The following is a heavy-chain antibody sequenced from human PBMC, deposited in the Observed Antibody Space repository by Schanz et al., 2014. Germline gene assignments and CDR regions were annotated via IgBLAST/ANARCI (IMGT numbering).Heavy chain of an antibody. Sequence: EVQLVESGGGLVKPGGSLRLSCAASGFNFSDYAMCWVRQAPGKGLEWVSAISGGGGTTYYTDSVKGRFTISRDNFKGALYLQMSSLRAEDTAVYYCTRDVRLDRRGNWFDPWGQGTLVTVSS. CDR3: TRDVRLDRRGNWFDP. D-gene: IGHD1-1*01. J-gene: IGHJ5*02. CDR1: GFNFSDYA. CDR2: ISGGGGTT. V-gene: IGHV3-23*04.